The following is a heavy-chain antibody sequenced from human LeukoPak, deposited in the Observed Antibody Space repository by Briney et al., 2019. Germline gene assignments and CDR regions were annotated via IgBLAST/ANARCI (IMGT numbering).Heavy chain of an antibody. V-gene: IGHV4-59*03. D-gene: IGHD1-14*01. CDR1: GGSIGSYY. Sequence: ETLSLTCIVSGGSIGSYYWTWIRQPPGNRLEWIGDIYYSGSTNYNPSLKSRLTISVDTSKNQFSLKLSSVTAADTAVYYCARLGGKRDVDSFYNAMDVWGQGTTVTVSS. CDR3: ARLGGKRDVDSFYNAMDV. J-gene: IGHJ6*02. CDR2: IYYSGST.